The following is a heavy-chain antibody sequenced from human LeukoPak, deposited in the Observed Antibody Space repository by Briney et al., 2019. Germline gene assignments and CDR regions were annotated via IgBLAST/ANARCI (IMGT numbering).Heavy chain of an antibody. CDR3: ARFGITGTPGAFDI. V-gene: IGHV4-4*07. CDR1: GGSISSYY. D-gene: IGHD1-20*01. CDR2: IYTSGST. Sequence: SETLSLTCTVSGGSISSYYWSWIRQPAGKGLEWIGRIYTSGSTNYNPSLKSRVTMSVGTSKNQFSLKLSSVTAADTAMYYCARFGITGTPGAFDIWGQGTMVTVSS. J-gene: IGHJ3*02.